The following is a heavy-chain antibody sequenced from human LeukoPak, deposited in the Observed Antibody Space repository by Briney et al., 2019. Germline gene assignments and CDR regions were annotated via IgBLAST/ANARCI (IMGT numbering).Heavy chain of an antibody. CDR3: ARHLGYSSGWYDFDY. CDR2: IKQDGSEK. D-gene: IGHD6-19*01. Sequence: GALRLSCAASGFTFSSYAMSWVRQAPGKGLEWVANIKQDGSEKYYVDSVKGRFTISRDNAKNSLYLQMNSLRAEDTAVYYCARHLGYSSGWYDFDYWGQGTLVTVSS. J-gene: IGHJ4*02. V-gene: IGHV3-7*03. CDR1: GFTFSSYA.